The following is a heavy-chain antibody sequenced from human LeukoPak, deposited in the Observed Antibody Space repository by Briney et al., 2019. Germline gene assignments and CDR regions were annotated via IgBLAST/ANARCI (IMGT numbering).Heavy chain of an antibody. CDR1: GFTFSSYA. J-gene: IGHJ4*02. CDR3: ARTKYSIAVAGPFDY. D-gene: IGHD6-19*01. Sequence: GGSLRLSCAASGFTFSSYAMHWIRQAPGKGLEYVSAISSNGGSTYYANSVKGRFTISRDNSKNTLYLQIGSLRAEDMAVYYCARTKYSIAVAGPFDYWGQGTLVTVSS. CDR2: ISSNGGST. V-gene: IGHV3-64*01.